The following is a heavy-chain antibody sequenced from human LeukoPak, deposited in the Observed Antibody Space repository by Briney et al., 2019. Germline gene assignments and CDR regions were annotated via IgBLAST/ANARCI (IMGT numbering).Heavy chain of an antibody. CDR3: ARDIVATISGDY. D-gene: IGHD5-12*01. V-gene: IGHV4-39*01. J-gene: IGHJ4*02. CDR1: GGSISSSSYY. Sequence: SGTLSLTCTVSGGSISSSSYYWGWIRQPPGKGLEWIGSIYYSGSTYYNPSLKSRVTISVDTSKNQFSLKLSSVTAADTAVYYCARDIVATISGDYWGQGTLVTVSS. CDR2: IYYSGST.